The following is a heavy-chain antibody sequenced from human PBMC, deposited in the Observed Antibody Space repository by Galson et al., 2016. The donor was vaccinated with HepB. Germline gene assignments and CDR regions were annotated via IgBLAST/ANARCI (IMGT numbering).Heavy chain of an antibody. V-gene: IGHV4-31*03. CDR2: IYYSGST. CDR3: ARVKVATDVFHWFDP. D-gene: IGHD4-23*01. J-gene: IGHJ5*02. Sequence: TLSLTCTVSGDSITRGGYYWSWIRQIPGKGLEWIGYIYYSGSTYYNPSLESRLTMSVDTSENQFSLKLNSVTAADTAIYYCARVKVATDVFHWFDPWGQGTLVTVSP. CDR1: GDSITRGGYY.